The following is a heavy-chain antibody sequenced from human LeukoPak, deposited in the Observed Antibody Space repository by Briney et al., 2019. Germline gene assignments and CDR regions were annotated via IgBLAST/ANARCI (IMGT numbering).Heavy chain of an antibody. CDR1: GFTFSKAW. CDR3: TRHADGWFGLSNWFDP. Sequence: PGGSLRLSCAASGFTFSKAWMSWVRQASGKGLEWVGRIRSKANSYATAYAASVKGRFTISRDDSKNTAYLQMNSLKTEDTAVYYCTRHADGWFGLSNWFDPWGQGTLVTVSS. CDR2: IRSKANSYAT. D-gene: IGHD3-10*01. J-gene: IGHJ5*02. V-gene: IGHV3-73*01.